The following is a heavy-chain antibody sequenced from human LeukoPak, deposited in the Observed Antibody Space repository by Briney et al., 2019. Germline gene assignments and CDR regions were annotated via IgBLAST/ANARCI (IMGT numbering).Heavy chain of an antibody. CDR3: ARDGPGIAAADTPSDAFDI. CDR1: GDSISSSSYY. D-gene: IGHD6-13*01. V-gene: IGHV4-39*07. J-gene: IGHJ3*02. Sequence: PSETLSLTCTVSGDSISSSSYYWGWLRQPPGKGLEWLGTVYYSGSTYYNPSLKSRVTISVNTSKNQFSLKLSSVTAADTAVYYCARDGPGIAAADTPSDAFDIWGQGTMVTVSS. CDR2: VYYSGST.